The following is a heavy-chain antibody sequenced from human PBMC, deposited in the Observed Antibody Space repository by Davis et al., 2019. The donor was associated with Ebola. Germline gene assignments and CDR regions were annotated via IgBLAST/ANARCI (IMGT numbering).Heavy chain of an antibody. CDR2: ISSSGSTI. J-gene: IGHJ4*02. Sequence: GESLKISCAASGFTFSDYYMSWIRQAPGKGLEWVSYISSSGSTIYYADSVKGRFTISRDNAKNSLYLQMNSLRAEDTAVYYCAKYDCSGGSCYSFDYWGQGTLVTVSS. CDR1: GFTFSDYY. V-gene: IGHV3-11*01. CDR3: AKYDCSGGSCYSFDY. D-gene: IGHD2-15*01.